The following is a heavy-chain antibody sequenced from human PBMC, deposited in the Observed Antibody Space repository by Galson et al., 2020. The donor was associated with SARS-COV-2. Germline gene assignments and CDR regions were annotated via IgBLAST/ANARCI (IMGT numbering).Heavy chain of an antibody. J-gene: IGHJ5*02. D-gene: IGHD2-15*01. V-gene: IGHV4-59*08. Sequence: SETLSLTCTVSGGSISSYYWSWIRQPPGKGLEWIGYIYYSGSTNYNPSLKSGVTISVDTSKNQFSLKLSSVTAAFTAMYYWASINWRCGSCYWFDPWGHGTLGTVSS. CDR1: GGSISSYY. CDR3: ASINWRCGSCYWFDP. CDR2: IYYSGST.